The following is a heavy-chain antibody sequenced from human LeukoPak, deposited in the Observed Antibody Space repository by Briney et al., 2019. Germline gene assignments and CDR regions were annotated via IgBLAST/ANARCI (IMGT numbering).Heavy chain of an antibody. CDR1: GFTFDDYA. CDR3: AKEGWFYYYYGMDV. J-gene: IGHJ6*02. V-gene: IGHV3-9*01. CDR2: ISWNSGSI. D-gene: IGHD6-19*01. Sequence: GRSVRLSCAASGFTFDDYAMLWLPQAPGKGLEWVSRISWNSGSIGYADSVKGRFTISRDNAKNSLYLQMNSLRAEDTALYYCAKEGWFYYYYGMDVWGQGTTVTVSS.